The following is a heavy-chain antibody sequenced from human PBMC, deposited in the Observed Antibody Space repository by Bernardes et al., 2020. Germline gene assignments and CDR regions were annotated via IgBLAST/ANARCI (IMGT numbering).Heavy chain of an antibody. J-gene: IGHJ6*03. V-gene: IGHV1-18*01. CDR2: ISAYNGNT. D-gene: IGHD3-9*01. CDR1: GYTFTSYG. Sequence: ASVKVSCKASGYTFTSYGISWVRQAPGQGLEWMGWISAYNGNTNYAQKLQGRVTMTTDTSTSTAYMELRSLRSDDTAVYYCARGGILTGYYEYYYYYYMDVWGKGTTVTVSS. CDR3: ARGGILTGYYEYYYYYYMDV.